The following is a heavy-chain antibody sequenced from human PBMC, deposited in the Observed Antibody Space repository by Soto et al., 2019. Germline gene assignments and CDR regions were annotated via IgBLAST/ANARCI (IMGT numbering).Heavy chain of an antibody. V-gene: IGHV1-69*01. CDR3: ARDRYYDSSGYSGAFDI. CDR2: IIPIFGTA. D-gene: IGHD3-22*01. J-gene: IGHJ3*02. Sequence: QVQLVQSGAEVQKPGSSVKVSCKASGGTFSSYAISWVRQAPGQGLEWMGGIIPIFGTANYAQKFQGRVTITADESTSTAYMELSSLRSEDTAVYYCARDRYYDSSGYSGAFDIWGQGTMVTVSS. CDR1: GGTFSSYA.